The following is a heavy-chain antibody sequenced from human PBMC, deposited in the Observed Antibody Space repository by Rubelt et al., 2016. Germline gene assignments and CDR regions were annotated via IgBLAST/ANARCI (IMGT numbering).Heavy chain of an antibody. J-gene: IGHJ4*02. CDR1: GFTFSSYG. D-gene: IGHD1-26*01. CDR3: AKDWLYSGSPFDY. V-gene: IGHV3-30*18. CDR2: ISYDGSNK. Sequence: QVQLVESGGGVVQPGRSLRLSCAASGFTFSSYGMHWVRQAPGKGLEWVAVISYDGSNKYYADSVKGRFTIPRDNSKKTLYLQMKNLRAEDTAVYYCAKDWLYSGSPFDYWGQGTLVTVSS.